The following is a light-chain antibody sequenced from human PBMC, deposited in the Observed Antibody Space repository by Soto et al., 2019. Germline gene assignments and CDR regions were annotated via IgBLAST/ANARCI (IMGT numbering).Light chain of an antibody. CDR3: QQLNSYLL. CDR2: AAS. J-gene: IGKJ5*01. V-gene: IGKV1-9*01. CDR1: QGISSY. Sequence: DIQLTQSPSFLSASVGDRVTITCRASQGISSYLAWYQQKPGKAPKLLIYAASTLQSGVPSRFSGSGSGTEFTLTISSLQPEDFATYYCQQLNSYLLFGQWTRLEIK.